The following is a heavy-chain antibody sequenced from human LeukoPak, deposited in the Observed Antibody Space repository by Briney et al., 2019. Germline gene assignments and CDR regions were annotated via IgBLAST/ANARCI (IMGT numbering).Heavy chain of an antibody. J-gene: IGHJ3*02. CDR3: ARRGSMGGSFVGAFDI. CDR1: GGSISSSNW. V-gene: IGHV4-4*02. CDR2: IYYTGRT. D-gene: IGHD1-26*01. Sequence: SGTLSLTCAVSGGSISSSNWWSWVRQPPGKGLEWIGSIYYTGRTFYNPSLKSRVTISVDTSKNQFSLKLSSVTAADTAVYYCARRGSMGGSFVGAFDIWGQGTMVTVSS.